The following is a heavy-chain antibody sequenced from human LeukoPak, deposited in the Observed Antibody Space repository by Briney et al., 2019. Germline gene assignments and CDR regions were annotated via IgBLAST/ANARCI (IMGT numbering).Heavy chain of an antibody. J-gene: IGHJ4*02. V-gene: IGHV1-2*02. CDR2: INPNSGGT. D-gene: IGHD5-18*01. Sequence: SVKVSCKASGYTFTGYYMHWVRQAPGQGLEWMGWINPNSGGTNYAQKFQGRVTVTRDTSISTAYMELSRLRSDDTAVYYCARHKSAYSYSIDYWGQGTLVTVSS. CDR3: ARHKSAYSYSIDY. CDR1: GYTFTGYY.